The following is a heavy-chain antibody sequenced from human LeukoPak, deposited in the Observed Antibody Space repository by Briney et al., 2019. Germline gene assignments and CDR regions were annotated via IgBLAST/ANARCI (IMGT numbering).Heavy chain of an antibody. CDR3: ARDYADYDILTGPIGVDY. J-gene: IGHJ4*02. D-gene: IGHD3-9*01. Sequence: GGSLRLSCAASGFTFSSYAMHWVRQAPGKGLEYVSAISSNGGSTYYANSVKGRFTISRDNSKNTLYLQMGSLRAEDMAVYYCARDYADYDILTGPIGVDYWGQGTLVTVSS. V-gene: IGHV3-64*01. CDR1: GFTFSSYA. CDR2: ISSNGGST.